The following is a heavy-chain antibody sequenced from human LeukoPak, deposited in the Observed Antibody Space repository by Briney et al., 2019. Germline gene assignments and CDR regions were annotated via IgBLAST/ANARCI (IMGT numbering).Heavy chain of an antibody. J-gene: IGHJ4*02. CDR1: GYTFTNND. CDR2: INPNSGNR. CDR3: ARLYCSGGSCFSVFDY. D-gene: IGHD2-15*01. V-gene: IGHV1-8*03. Sequence: GASVKVSCKASGYTFTNNDINWVRQATGQGLEWTGWINPNSGNRGYARKFQGRVTITRDTSISTVYMELSSLRSDDTAVYYCARLYCSGGSCFSVFDYWGQGTLVTVSS.